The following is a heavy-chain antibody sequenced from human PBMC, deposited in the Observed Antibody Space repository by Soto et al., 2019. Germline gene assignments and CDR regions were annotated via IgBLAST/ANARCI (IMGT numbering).Heavy chain of an antibody. J-gene: IGHJ6*02. Sequence: QVQLQESGPGLVKPSQTLSLTCTVSGGSISSGGYYWSWIRQHPGKGLEWIGYIYYYGSTYYNPSLKSRVTISVDTSKNQFSLRLSSVTAADTDVYYCARVFGFGGMDVWGQGTTVTVSS. D-gene: IGHD3-10*01. CDR1: GGSISSGGYY. CDR3: ARVFGFGGMDV. CDR2: IYYYGST. V-gene: IGHV4-31*03.